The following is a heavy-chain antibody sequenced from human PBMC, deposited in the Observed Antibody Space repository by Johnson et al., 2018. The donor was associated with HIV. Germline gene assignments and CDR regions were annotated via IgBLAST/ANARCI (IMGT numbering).Heavy chain of an antibody. Sequence: VQLVESGGGVIRPGGSLRLSCAASGFTFDDYGVSWVRPAPGKGLAWVSGINWNGDSTDYADSVKGRFTISRDNAKNSLFLQMNSLRAEDTALYYCARVSDDYGGNPAAWGAFDIWGQGTMVTVSS. CDR2: INWNGDST. CDR3: ARVSDDYGGNPAAWGAFDI. D-gene: IGHD4-23*01. CDR1: GFTFDDYG. V-gene: IGHV3-20*04. J-gene: IGHJ3*02.